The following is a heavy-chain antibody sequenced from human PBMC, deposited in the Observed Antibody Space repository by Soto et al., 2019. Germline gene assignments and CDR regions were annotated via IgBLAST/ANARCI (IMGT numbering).Heavy chain of an antibody. J-gene: IGHJ4*02. CDR2: IMPTFGSA. Sequence: GASVKVSCKASGGTFSSHGIAWVRQVPGQGLEWVGGIMPTFGSATYAPRFQGRVTISADKSTSTAYTELRSLRSEDTAVYYCATERSAQYFDYWGQGTLVTVSS. CDR3: ATERSAQYFDY. V-gene: IGHV1-69*06. CDR1: GGTFSSHG. D-gene: IGHD1-1*01.